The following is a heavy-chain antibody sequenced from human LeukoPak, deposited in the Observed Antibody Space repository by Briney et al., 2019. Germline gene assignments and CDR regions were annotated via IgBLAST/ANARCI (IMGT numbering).Heavy chain of an antibody. V-gene: IGHV3-53*01. J-gene: IGHJ4*02. CDR3: ASAVAGTVTLSY. CDR1: GFTVSSNY. CDR2: IYSGGST. Sequence: GGSLRLSCAASGFTVSSNYMSWVRQAPGKGLEWVSVIYSGGSTYYADSVKGRFTISRDNSKNTLYLQMNSLRAEDTAVCYCASAVAGTVTLSYWGQGTLVTVSS. D-gene: IGHD4-17*01.